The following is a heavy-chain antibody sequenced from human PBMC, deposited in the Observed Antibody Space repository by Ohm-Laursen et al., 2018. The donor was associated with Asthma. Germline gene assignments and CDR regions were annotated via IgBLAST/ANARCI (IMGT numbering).Heavy chain of an antibody. D-gene: IGHD2-2*01. CDR1: GFTFSSYG. V-gene: IGHV3-30*02. Sequence: SLRLSCTASGFTFSSYGMHWVRQAPGKGLEWVSLLRYDGSTKYYADSVKGRFTISRDNSKNTLYLEMNSLRAEDTAVYHCAKPVVPAYYYGMDVWGQGTTVTVSS. J-gene: IGHJ6*02. CDR3: AKPVVPAYYYGMDV. CDR2: LRYDGSTK.